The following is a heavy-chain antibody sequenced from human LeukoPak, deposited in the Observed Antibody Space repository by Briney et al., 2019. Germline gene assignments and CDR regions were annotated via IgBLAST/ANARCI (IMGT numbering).Heavy chain of an antibody. Sequence: KPSETLSLTCAVYGGSFSGYYWSWIRQPPGKGLEWIGEINHSGSTNYNPSLKSRVTISVDTSKNQFSLKLSSVTAADTAVYYCARVVKRFHGERGYYYYMDVWGKGTTVTVSS. CDR2: INHSGST. CDR3: ARVVKRFHGERGYYYYMDV. D-gene: IGHD3-3*01. CDR1: GGSFSGYY. V-gene: IGHV4-34*01. J-gene: IGHJ6*03.